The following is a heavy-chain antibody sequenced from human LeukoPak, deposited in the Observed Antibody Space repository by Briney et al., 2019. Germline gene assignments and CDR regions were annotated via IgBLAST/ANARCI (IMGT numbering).Heavy chain of an antibody. Sequence: GGSLRLSCAASGFTFSDYYMSWVRQAPGKGLEWVSAISGSGGSTYYADSVKGRFTISRDNSKNTLYLQMNSLRAEDTAVYYCAKGPGGSYLNWFDPWGQGTLVTVSS. CDR1: GFTFSDYY. CDR2: ISGSGGST. CDR3: AKGPGGSYLNWFDP. J-gene: IGHJ5*02. V-gene: IGHV3-23*01. D-gene: IGHD1-26*01.